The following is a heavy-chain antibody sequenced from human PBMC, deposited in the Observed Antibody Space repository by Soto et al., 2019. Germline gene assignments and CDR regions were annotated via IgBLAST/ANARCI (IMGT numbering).Heavy chain of an antibody. CDR1: GFTFSSYG. J-gene: IGHJ6*02. D-gene: IGHD1-26*01. CDR3: AKHPKDSGSAYYEYYGMDV. Sequence: QVQLVESGGGVVQPGRSLRLSCAASGFTFSSYGMHWVRQAPGKGLEWVAVISYDGSNKYYADSVKGRFTISRDNYRNALYLLMNSMRAEDTAVYYCAKHPKDSGSAYYEYYGMDVWGQGTTVTVS. CDR2: ISYDGSNK. V-gene: IGHV3-30*18.